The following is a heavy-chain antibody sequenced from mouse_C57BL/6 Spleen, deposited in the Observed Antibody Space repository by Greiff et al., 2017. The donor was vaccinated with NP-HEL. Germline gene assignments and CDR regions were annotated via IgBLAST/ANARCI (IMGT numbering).Heavy chain of an antibody. D-gene: IGHD2-4*01. J-gene: IGHJ2*01. V-gene: IGHV1-82*01. Sequence: QVQLQQSGPELVKPGASVKISCKASGYAFSSSWMNWVKQRPGKGLEWIGRIYPGDGDTNYNGKFKGKATLTADKSSSTAYMQLSSLTSEDSAVYFCARWGVYDYGDFDYWGQGTTLTVSS. CDR1: GYAFSSSW. CDR3: ARWGVYDYGDFDY. CDR2: IYPGDGDT.